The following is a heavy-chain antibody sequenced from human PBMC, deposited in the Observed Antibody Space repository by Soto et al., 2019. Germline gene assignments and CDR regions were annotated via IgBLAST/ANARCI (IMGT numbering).Heavy chain of an antibody. V-gene: IGHV6-1*01. D-gene: IGHD4-4*01. CDR2: TYYRSKWYN. CDR3: ARVPGYSNPSGYFDY. CDR1: GDSVSSNSAS. J-gene: IGHJ4*02. Sequence: SQTLSLTCAISGDSVSSNSASWNWIRQSPSRGLEWLGRTYYRSKWYNDYAVSVKSRITINPDTSKNQFSLQLNSVTPEDTAVYYCARVPGYSNPSGYFDYWGQGTLVTVSS.